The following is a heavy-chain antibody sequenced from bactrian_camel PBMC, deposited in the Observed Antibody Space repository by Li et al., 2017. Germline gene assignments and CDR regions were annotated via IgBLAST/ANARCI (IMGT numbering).Heavy chain of an antibody. J-gene: IGHJ7*01. Sequence: HVQLVESGGGSVQTGDSLRLSCTVSGTALLDWCVHWFRQAPGKEREGVAALSTYTRFTDYADSVKDRFTISRDDTKNMVVLQMTSLKPDDTAMYYCAADLRRGYCPPWADMTHWGKGTQVTVS. D-gene: IGHD2*01. CDR1: GTALLDWC. CDR2: LSTYTRFT. V-gene: IGHV3S1*01.